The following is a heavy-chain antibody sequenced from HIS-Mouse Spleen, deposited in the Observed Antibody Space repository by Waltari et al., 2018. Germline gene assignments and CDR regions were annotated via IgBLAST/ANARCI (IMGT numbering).Heavy chain of an antibody. CDR1: GYTFTGYY. J-gene: IGHJ6*02. V-gene: IGHV1-2*02. Sequence: QVQLVQSGAEVKKPGASVKVSCKASGYTFTGYYMHWVRQAPGQGLEWMGWINPNSGGTNYAQKFQGRVTMTRDTSISTAYMELGRLRSDDTAVYYCARVGYSGSYYYGMDVWGQGTTVTVSS. CDR2: INPNSGGT. CDR3: ARVGYSGSYYYGMDV. D-gene: IGHD1-26*01.